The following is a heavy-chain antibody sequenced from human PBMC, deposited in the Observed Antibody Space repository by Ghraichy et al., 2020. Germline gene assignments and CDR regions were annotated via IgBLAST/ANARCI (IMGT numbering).Heavy chain of an antibody. CDR2: ISSSGSTK. CDR1: GFTFRSYE. J-gene: IGHJ4*02. D-gene: IGHD3-22*01. V-gene: IGHV3-48*03. CDR3: ARGGSGDSSSSYYVHYFDF. Sequence: GGSLRLSCVGSGFTFRSYEMHWVRQAPGKGLEWVSYISSSGSTKHYADSVKGRFTISRDNAKNSLFLQMNSLRAEDTAVYYCARGGSGDSSSSYYVHYFDFWGQGTLVTVSS.